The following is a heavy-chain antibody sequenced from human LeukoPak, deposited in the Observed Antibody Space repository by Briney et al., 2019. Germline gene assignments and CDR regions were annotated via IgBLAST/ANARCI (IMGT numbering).Heavy chain of an antibody. Sequence: EASVKVSCKASGYSFTGYFIHWIRQAPGQGLEWMGRIDPNNGATSYAQKFQGRVTVTRDTSITTAYMEMTRLRSDDTAVYYCASAVMYRYYYYYGLGVWGQGTTVTVSS. CDR2: IDPNNGAT. J-gene: IGHJ6*02. CDR3: ASAVMYRYYYYYGLGV. CDR1: GYSFTGYF. V-gene: IGHV1-2*06. D-gene: IGHD1-1*01.